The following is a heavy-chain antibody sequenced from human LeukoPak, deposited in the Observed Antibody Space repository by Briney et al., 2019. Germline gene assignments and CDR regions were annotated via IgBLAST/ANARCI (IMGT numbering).Heavy chain of an antibody. CDR2: ISGSGGST. J-gene: IGHJ4*02. V-gene: IGHV3-23*01. Sequence: GGSLRLSCAASGFTFSSYAMHWVRQAPGKGLEWVSAISGSGGSTYYADSVKGRFTISRDNSKNTLYLQMNGLRAEDTAVYYCAKVPTYYYDSSGYYFHYWGQGTLVTVSS. CDR1: GFTFSSYA. CDR3: AKVPTYYYDSSGYYFHY. D-gene: IGHD3-22*01.